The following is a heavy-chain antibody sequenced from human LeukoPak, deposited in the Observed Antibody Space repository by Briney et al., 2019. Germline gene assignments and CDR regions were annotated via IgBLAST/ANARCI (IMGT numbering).Heavy chain of an antibody. Sequence: GGSLRLTCAASCFNGSDSYMTWVRQALGKGLDWVSVIYSGAGSYYDDSATVRCTISRDDSEYTVYHQMNSLRDEDTAIYYCAKGGNGARDYWGRGTLVTVSS. CDR2: IYSGAGS. CDR1: CFNGSDSY. CDR3: AKGGNGARDY. V-gene: IGHV3-53*01. D-gene: IGHD2-8*01. J-gene: IGHJ4*02.